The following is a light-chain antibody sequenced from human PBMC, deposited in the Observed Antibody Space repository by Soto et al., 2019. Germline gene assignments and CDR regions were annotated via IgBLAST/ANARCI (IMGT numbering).Light chain of an antibody. CDR1: NSDVGGYNY. J-gene: IGLJ1*01. CDR2: EVN. Sequence: QSVLTQPPSASGSPGQSVTISCTGTNSDVGGYNYVSWYQQHPGKAPELMIYEVNKRPSGVPDRFSGSKSGNTASLTVSGLQAEDEADYYCSSYAGSSNFVFGTGTKLTVL. CDR3: SSYAGSSNFV. V-gene: IGLV2-8*01.